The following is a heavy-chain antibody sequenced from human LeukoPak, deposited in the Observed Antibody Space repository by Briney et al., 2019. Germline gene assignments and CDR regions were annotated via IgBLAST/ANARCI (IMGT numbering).Heavy chain of an antibody. CDR1: GGSISSSSYY. Sequence: SETLSLTCTVSGGSISSSSYYWGWIRQPPGKGLEWIGSIYYSGSTYYNPPLKSRVTISVDTSKNQFSLKLSSVTAADTAVYYCARGRGRIIVVVPPGIAAAEYWFDPWGQGTLVTVSS. D-gene: IGHD6-13*01. CDR2: IYYSGST. J-gene: IGHJ5*02. V-gene: IGHV4-39*01. CDR3: ARGRGRIIVVVPPGIAAAEYWFDP.